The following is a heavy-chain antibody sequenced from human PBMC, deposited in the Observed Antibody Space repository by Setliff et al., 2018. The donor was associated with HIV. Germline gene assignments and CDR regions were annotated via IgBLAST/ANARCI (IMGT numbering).Heavy chain of an antibody. Sequence: ASVKVSCKASGYRFNTYGISWVRQAPGQGLEWMGWISPYNGDTRFAQSLQGRVTLTTDTSTNTAYMEMRTLRSDDTAVYYCVRGVTRDISGYYRDEYFQHWGQGTPGHRLL. J-gene: IGHJ1*01. CDR3: VRGVTRDISGYYRDEYFQH. D-gene: IGHD3-22*01. V-gene: IGHV1-18*01. CDR1: GYRFNTYG. CDR2: ISPYNGDT.